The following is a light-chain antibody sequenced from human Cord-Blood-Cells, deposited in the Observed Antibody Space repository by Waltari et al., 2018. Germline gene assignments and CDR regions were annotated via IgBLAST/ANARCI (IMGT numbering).Light chain of an antibody. CDR1: SSDVGGYNY. CDR3: SSYTSSSTRV. Sequence: QSALTQPASVSGSPGQSITISCTGTSSDVGGYNYVSWHQQHPATAPKLMIYEVSNRPSGVSNRFSGSKSGNTASLTISGLQAEDEADYYCSSYTSSSTRVFGTGTKVTVL. V-gene: IGLV2-14*01. J-gene: IGLJ1*01. CDR2: EVS.